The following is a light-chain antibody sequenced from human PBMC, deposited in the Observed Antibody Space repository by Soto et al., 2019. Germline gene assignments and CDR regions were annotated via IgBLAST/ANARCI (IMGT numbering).Light chain of an antibody. Sequence: QSALTQPASVSGSPGQSITISCTGTRSDVGGYNYVSWYQRHPGKAPKLMIYEVSNRPSGVSNRFSGSKSGNTASLTISGLQAEDEADYYCSSYTSSSTYVFGTGTKGTVL. CDR3: SSYTSSSTYV. CDR2: EVS. CDR1: RSDVGGYNY. V-gene: IGLV2-14*01. J-gene: IGLJ1*01.